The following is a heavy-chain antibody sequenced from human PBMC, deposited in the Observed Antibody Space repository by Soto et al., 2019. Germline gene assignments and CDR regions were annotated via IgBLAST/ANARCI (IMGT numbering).Heavy chain of an antibody. CDR2: SGTSRKYI. J-gene: IGHJ3*02. Sequence: GGSLRLSCAASGYTFSEYSMNWVRQAPGKGLEWVSYSGTSRKYIFYADSVRGRFTIPRDDAKSSLYLQLNSLRDEDTAVYYCVRDRDWAFDIWGQGTMVTVSS. V-gene: IGHV3-48*02. CDR1: GYTFSEYS. D-gene: IGHD3-9*01. CDR3: VRDRDWAFDI.